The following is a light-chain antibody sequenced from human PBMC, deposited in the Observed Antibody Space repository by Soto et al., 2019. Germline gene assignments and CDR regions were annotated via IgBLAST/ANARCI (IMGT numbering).Light chain of an antibody. V-gene: IGKV1-27*01. J-gene: IGKJ1*01. CDR3: QKYTSAPGT. CDR2: AAS. Sequence: DVQMTQSPSSLSASVGHRVTITCRASQGISNYLAWYQQKPGKVPKLLIYAASRKQSGVPSRFSGSGSGTDITLTISSLQPEDVATYYCQKYTSAPGTFGQGTKVEIK. CDR1: QGISNY.